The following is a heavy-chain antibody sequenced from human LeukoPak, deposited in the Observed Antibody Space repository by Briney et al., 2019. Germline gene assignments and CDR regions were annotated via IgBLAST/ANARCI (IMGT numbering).Heavy chain of an antibody. Sequence: SETLSLTCTVSGGSISSSSYYWGWIRQPPGKGLEWIGSIYYSGSTYYNPSLKSRVTISVDTSKNQFFLKLSSVTAADTAVYYCASTSKVGATGYYYYYYMDVWGKGTTVTVSS. CDR2: IYYSGST. CDR1: GGSISSSSYY. CDR3: ASTSKVGATGYYYYYYMDV. V-gene: IGHV4-39*07. D-gene: IGHD1-26*01. J-gene: IGHJ6*03.